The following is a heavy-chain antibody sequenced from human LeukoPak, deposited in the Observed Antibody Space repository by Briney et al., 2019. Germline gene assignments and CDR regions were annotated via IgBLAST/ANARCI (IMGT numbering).Heavy chain of an antibody. CDR3: ARLVVPAAMGHGLDY. D-gene: IGHD2-2*01. CDR2: IYYSGTT. Sequence: PSETLSLTCIVSGGSISGTSYYWGWIRQPPGKGLEWIGTIYYSGTTYYNPSLKSRVTISVDTSKNQFSLKLSSVTAADTAVYYCARLVVPAAMGHGLDYWGQGTMVTVSS. V-gene: IGHV4-39*01. CDR1: GGSISGTSYY. J-gene: IGHJ4*02.